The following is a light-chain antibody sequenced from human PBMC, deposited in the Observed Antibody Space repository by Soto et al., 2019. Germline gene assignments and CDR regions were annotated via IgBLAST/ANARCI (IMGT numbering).Light chain of an antibody. CDR2: GAT. Sequence: IVLTQSPGTVSLSPGERATLSCRASQSVDSNYLAWYQQRHGQAPRLLIYGATTRAAGVPDRFSGSGSGAEFTLTISGLEPEDFAVYICQVYGRPSLLTFGPGTKVDF. CDR1: QSVDSNY. CDR3: QVYGRPSLLT. J-gene: IGKJ3*01. V-gene: IGKV3-20*01.